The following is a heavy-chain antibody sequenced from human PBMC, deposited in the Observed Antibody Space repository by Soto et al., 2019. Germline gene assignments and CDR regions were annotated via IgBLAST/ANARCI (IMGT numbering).Heavy chain of an antibody. V-gene: IGHV4-30-2*01. CDR3: ARVPDR. CDR1: GGSISSGGYS. D-gene: IGHD2-2*01. J-gene: IGHJ5*02. CDR2: IYHSGST. Sequence: QLQLQESGSGLVKPSQTLSLTCAVSGGSISSGGYSWSWIRQPPGKGLGWIGYIYHSGSTYYNPSLKRRVAIPVARSKPQFSLTPSSVTAAHTAVSYCARVPDRWGQGTLVTASS.